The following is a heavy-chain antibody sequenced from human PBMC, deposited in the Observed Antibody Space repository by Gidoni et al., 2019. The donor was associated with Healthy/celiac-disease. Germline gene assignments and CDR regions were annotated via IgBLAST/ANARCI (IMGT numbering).Heavy chain of an antibody. V-gene: IGHV3-15*01. CDR1: GFTFSNPW. CDR3: TTEGFWSGYYVDY. J-gene: IGHJ4*02. Sequence: EVQLVESGGGLVKPGGSLRLSCAASGFTFSNPWMSWVRQAPGKGLEWGGRIKIKTDGGTTDYAAPVKGRFTISRDDSKNTLYLQMNSLKTEDTAVYYCTTEGFWSGYYVDYWGQGTLVTVSS. CDR2: IKIKTDGGTT. D-gene: IGHD3-3*01.